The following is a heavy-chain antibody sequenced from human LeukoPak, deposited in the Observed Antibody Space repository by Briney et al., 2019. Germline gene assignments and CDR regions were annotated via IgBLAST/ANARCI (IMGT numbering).Heavy chain of an antibody. CDR3: AKEGYCSGGGCYELSYQFDC. D-gene: IGHD2-15*01. J-gene: IGHJ4*01. CDR2: ISGSGGST. V-gene: IGHV3-23*01. Sequence: GGSLRLSCAASGFSFSSYGMSWVRQAPGKGLEWVSAISGSGGSTFYADSVKGRFTMSRDNAKNTLYLQMNSLRAEDTAVYYCAKEGYCSGGGCYELSYQFDCWGQGTLVTVSS. CDR1: GFSFSSYG.